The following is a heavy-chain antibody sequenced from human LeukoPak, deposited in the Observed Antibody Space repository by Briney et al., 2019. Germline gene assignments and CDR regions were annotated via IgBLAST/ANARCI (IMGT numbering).Heavy chain of an antibody. D-gene: IGHD3-3*01. CDR3: AKRPVFGVAPYYFGY. Sequence: AGGSLRLSCAASGFTFSSFAVTWVRQSPGKGLEWVSSISGSGGSTYYADSVKGRFTISRDNSKNTLYLQMNSLRAEDTAVYYCAKRPVFGVAPYYFGYLGQGTLVTVSS. V-gene: IGHV3-23*01. CDR2: ISGSGGST. CDR1: GFTFSSFA. J-gene: IGHJ4*02.